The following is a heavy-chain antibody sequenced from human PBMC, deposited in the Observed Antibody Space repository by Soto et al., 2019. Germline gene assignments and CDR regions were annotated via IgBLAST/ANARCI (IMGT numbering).Heavy chain of an antibody. CDR2: IHGDGGRT. D-gene: IGHD3-10*01. J-gene: IGHJ5*01. V-gene: IGHV3-74*01. CDR1: GFSFSSYW. CDR3: ARGVRGEYGFDS. Sequence: EVQLVESGGALVQPGGSLRLSCAASGFSFSSYWMHWVRQGPGKGLVWVSRIHGDGGRTNYADSVKGRFTISRDNAKNTVCLKRDSLRAEETAVYKWARGVRGEYGFDSWAQGTLVTVSS.